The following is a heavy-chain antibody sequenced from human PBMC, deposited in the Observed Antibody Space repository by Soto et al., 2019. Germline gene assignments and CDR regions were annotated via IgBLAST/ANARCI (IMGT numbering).Heavy chain of an antibody. Sequence: PGGSLRLSCAASGFTFSTYTMNWFRQAPGKGLEWVSYISGSGSTIYYADSVKGRFTTSRDNAKNSLYLQMNSLRDEDTALYYCAREGPVPPYYFYDYWGQGTLVTVSS. CDR1: GFTFSTYT. D-gene: IGHD3-10*01. CDR2: ISGSGSTI. J-gene: IGHJ4*02. V-gene: IGHV3-48*02. CDR3: AREGPVPPYYFYDY.